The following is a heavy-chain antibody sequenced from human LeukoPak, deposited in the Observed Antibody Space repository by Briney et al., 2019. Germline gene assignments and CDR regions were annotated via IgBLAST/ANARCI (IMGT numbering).Heavy chain of an antibody. D-gene: IGHD3-3*01. CDR1: GGSISSYY. Sequence: SETLSLTCTVSGGSISSYYWSWIRQPPGKGLEWIGYIHDSGSTNYNPSLKSRVTISVDTSKNQFSLKLSSVTAADTAVYYCARDDSRFLEWLPPNPAMDVWGKGTTVTVSS. CDR3: ARDDSRFLEWLPPNPAMDV. CDR2: IHDSGST. V-gene: IGHV4-59*12. J-gene: IGHJ6*03.